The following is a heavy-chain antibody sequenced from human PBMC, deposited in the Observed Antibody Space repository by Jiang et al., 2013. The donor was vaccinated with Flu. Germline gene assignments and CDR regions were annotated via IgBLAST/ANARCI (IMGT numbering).Heavy chain of an antibody. V-gene: IGHV3-30*18. Sequence: VQLVESGGGVVQPGRSLRLSCAASGFTFSSYGMHWVRQAPGKGLEWVAVISYDGSNKYYADSVKGRFTISRDNSKNTLYLQMNSLRAEDTAVYYCAKDLVVGAPLYYYGMDVWGQGTTVTVSS. CDR2: ISYDGSNK. D-gene: IGHD1-26*01. CDR1: GFTFSSYG. CDR3: AKDLVVGAPLYYYGMDV. J-gene: IGHJ6*02.